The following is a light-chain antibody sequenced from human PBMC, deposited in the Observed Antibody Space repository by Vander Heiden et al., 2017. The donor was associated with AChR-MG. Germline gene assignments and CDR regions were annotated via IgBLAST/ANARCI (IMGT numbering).Light chain of an antibody. CDR3: QQYDNLPFT. CDR2: DAS. V-gene: IGKV1-33*01. CDR1: QDISNY. J-gene: IGKJ4*01. Sequence: DIQMTQSPFSLSASVGDRVTITCQASQDISNYLNWYQQKPGKAPKLLIYDASNLETGVPSRFSGSVSGTDFTFTISSLQPEDIATYYCQQYDNLPFTFGGGTKVEIK.